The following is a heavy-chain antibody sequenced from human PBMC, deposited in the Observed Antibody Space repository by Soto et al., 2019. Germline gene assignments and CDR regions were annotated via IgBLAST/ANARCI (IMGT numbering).Heavy chain of an antibody. CDR1: GGSISSYY. J-gene: IGHJ4*02. CDR3: ARVRNRYSSSWYFAY. CDR2: IYYSGTI. Sequence: SETLSLTCTVAGGSISSYYWNWIRQPPGKGLEWIGYIYYSGTINYNPSLESRATISVDTSKNQFSLKLSSVTAADTAVYYCARVRNRYSSSWYFAYWGQGTLVTVSS. D-gene: IGHD6-13*01. V-gene: IGHV4-59*12.